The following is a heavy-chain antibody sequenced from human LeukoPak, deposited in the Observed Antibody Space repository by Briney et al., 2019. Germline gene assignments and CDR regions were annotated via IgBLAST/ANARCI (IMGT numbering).Heavy chain of an antibody. Sequence: GASVKVSCKASGYTFTGYYMHWVRQAPGQGLEWMGWINPNSGGTNYAQKFQGRVTMTRDTSISTAYMELSRLRSDDTAVYYCARGVAGNARLAATNNWFDPWGQGTLVTVSS. J-gene: IGHJ5*02. CDR3: ARGVAGNARLAATNNWFDP. V-gene: IGHV1-2*02. D-gene: IGHD2-15*01. CDR1: GYTFTGYY. CDR2: INPNSGGT.